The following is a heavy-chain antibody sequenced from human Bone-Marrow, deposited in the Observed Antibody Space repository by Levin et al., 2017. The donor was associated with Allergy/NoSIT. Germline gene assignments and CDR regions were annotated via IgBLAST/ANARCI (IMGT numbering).Heavy chain of an antibody. V-gene: IGHV3-49*03. CDR3: TRVNCSGGSCYPSDY. J-gene: IGHJ4*02. CDR2: IRSKAYGGTT. D-gene: IGHD2-15*01. Sequence: GGSLRLSCTASGFTFGDYAMSWFRQAPGKGLEWVGFIRSKAYGGTTEYAASVKGRFTISRDDSKSIAYLQMNSLKTEDTAVYYCTRVNCSGGSCYPSDYWGQGTLVTVSS. CDR1: GFTFGDYA.